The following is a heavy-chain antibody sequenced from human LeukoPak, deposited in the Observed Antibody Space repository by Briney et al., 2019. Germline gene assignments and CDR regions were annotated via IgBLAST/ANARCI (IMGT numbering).Heavy chain of an antibody. Sequence: GGALRLSCAVSGFTFSSYAMRWVRQARGRGLEWVSAIRGSGGSTYYADSVKGRFTISRDNSKNTLYLQMNSLRAEDTAVYYCAKDFGVLDYYYYCMDVWGKGTTVTVSS. CDR1: GFTFSSYA. CDR3: AKDFGVLDYYYYCMDV. V-gene: IGHV3-23*01. J-gene: IGHJ6*03. D-gene: IGHD3-3*01. CDR2: IRGSGGST.